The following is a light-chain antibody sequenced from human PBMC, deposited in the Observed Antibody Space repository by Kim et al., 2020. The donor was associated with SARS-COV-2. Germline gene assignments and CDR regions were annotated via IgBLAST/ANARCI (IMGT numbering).Light chain of an antibody. Sequence: ALGQPVRITCQGDSLRSYYAPCYQQKPGQAPILVIYGKNNRPSGIPDRFSGSSSGNTASLTITGTQAGDEADYYCNSRDSNDNVVFGGGTQLTVL. J-gene: IGLJ2*01. CDR2: GKN. CDR1: SLRSYY. V-gene: IGLV3-19*01. CDR3: NSRDSNDNVV.